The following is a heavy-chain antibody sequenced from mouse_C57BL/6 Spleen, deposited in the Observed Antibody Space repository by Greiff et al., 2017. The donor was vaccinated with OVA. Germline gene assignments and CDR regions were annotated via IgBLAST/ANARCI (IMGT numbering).Heavy chain of an antibody. J-gene: IGHJ2*01. Sequence: VHVKQSGPELVKPGDSVKISCKASGYSFTGYFMNWVMQSHGKSLEWIGRINPYNGDTFYNQKFKGKATLTVDKSSSTAHMELRSLTSEDSAVYYCSPSTMVTGFDYWGQGTTLTVSS. V-gene: IGHV1-20*01. CDR1: GYSFTGYF. CDR2: INPYNGDT. CDR3: SPSTMVTGFDY. D-gene: IGHD2-2*01.